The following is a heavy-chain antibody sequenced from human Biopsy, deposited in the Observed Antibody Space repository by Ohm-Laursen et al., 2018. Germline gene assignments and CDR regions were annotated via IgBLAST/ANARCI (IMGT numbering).Heavy chain of an antibody. J-gene: IGHJ2*01. CDR3: VREPKTGIAEAWYFDL. CDR2: ISYNERT. D-gene: IGHD3-9*01. V-gene: IGHV4-31*03. CDR1: GASVKTSGYF. Sequence: TLSLTCSVSGASVKTSGYFWAWIRQRPGKGLEWIGYISYNERTHYNPSLTSRLAISFDTSNNRISLQLRSVSVADTAVYYCVREPKTGIAEAWYFDLWGRGSPVTVSS.